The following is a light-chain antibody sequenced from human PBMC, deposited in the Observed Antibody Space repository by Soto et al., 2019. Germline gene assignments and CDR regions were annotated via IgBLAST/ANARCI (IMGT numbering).Light chain of an antibody. CDR3: SSYTSSSTYV. Sequence: QSALTQPASVSGSPGQSITISCTGTSSDVGGYNYVSWYQQHPGKAPKLMIYDVSNRPSGVSNRFSGSKSGNTASLTISGLQAEDEADYYCSSYTSSSTYVFGPGTQVTVL. J-gene: IGLJ1*01. CDR2: DVS. CDR1: SSDVGGYNY. V-gene: IGLV2-14*01.